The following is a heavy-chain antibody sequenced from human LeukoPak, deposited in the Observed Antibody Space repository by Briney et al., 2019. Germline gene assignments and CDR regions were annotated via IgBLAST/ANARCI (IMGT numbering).Heavy chain of an antibody. CDR1: GYSFTSYG. J-gene: IGHJ4*02. D-gene: IGHD3-10*01. V-gene: IGHV1-18*01. Sequence: GESLKISCKGSGYSFTSYGISWVRQAPGQGLEWMGWISAYNGNTNYAQKLQGRVTMTTDTSTSTAYMELRSLRSDDTAVYYCARRPMVRGVIIDYWGQGTLVTVSS. CDR2: ISAYNGNT. CDR3: ARRPMVRGVIIDY.